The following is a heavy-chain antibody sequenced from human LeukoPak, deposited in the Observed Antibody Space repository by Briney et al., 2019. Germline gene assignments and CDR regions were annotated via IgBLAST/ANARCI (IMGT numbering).Heavy chain of an antibody. CDR2: IIPIFGTA. Sequence: ASVKVSCKASGGTFSSYAISWVRQAPGQGLEWMGGIIPIFGTANYAQKFQGRVTITADESTSTAYMELGSLRSEDTAVYYCARGLGQQLAQPVDAFDIWGQGTMVTVSS. CDR1: GGTFSSYA. J-gene: IGHJ3*02. V-gene: IGHV1-69*01. D-gene: IGHD6-13*01. CDR3: ARGLGQQLAQPVDAFDI.